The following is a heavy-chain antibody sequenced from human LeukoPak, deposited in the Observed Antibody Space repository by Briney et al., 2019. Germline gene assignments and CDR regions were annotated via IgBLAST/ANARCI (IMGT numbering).Heavy chain of an antibody. CDR3: AREIGYGMDV. CDR2: IWFDGSNE. CDR1: GFTFSSYA. V-gene: IGHV3-33*08. D-gene: IGHD3-22*01. Sequence: GGSLRLSCAASGFTFSSYAMSWVRQAPGKGLEWVAVIWFDGSNEFYADSVKGRFTISRDNSKNTVSLQMNSLRAEDTALYYCAREIGYGMDVWGQGTTVTVSS. J-gene: IGHJ6*02.